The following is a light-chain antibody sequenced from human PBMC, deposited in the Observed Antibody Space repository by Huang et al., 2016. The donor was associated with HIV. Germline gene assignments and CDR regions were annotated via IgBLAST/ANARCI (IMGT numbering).Light chain of an antibody. J-gene: IGKJ1*01. CDR3: HQYNNRPWT. V-gene: IGKV3-15*01. CDR2: GAS. CDR1: QSVSSN. Sequence: EIVMTQSPATLSVSPGERVTLSCRASQSVSSNLAWYQQKPGQAPRLLIYGASTRATGDLARFSGSGSGTEFTLTISSLQSEEFAVYYCHQYNNRPWTFGQGTKVEIK.